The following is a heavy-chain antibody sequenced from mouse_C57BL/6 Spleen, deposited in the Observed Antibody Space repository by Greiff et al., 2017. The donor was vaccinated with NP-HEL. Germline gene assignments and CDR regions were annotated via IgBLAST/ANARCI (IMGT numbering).Heavy chain of an antibody. CDR3: ARRGGREERAYFDY. Sequence: VQLQQPGAELVMPGASVKLSCKASGYTFTSYWMHWVKQSHGKSLEWIGVINPYNGGTSYNQKFKGKATLTVDKSSSTAYMELNSLTSEDSAVYYCARRGGREERAYFDYWGQGTTLTVSS. CDR1: GYTFTSYW. V-gene: IGHV1-19*01. CDR2: INPYNGGT. D-gene: IGHD3-3*01. J-gene: IGHJ2*01.